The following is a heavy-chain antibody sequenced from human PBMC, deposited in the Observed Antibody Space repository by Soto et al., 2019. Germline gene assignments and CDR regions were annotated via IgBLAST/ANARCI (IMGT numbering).Heavy chain of an antibody. CDR1: GGSFSGYY. V-gene: IGHV4-34*01. J-gene: IGHJ4*02. CDR2: INHSGST. D-gene: IGHD6-6*01. CDR3: AGGQQLARVDY. Sequence: QVQLQQWGAGLLKPSETLSLTCAVYGGSFSGYYWSWIRQPPGKGLEWIGEINHSGSTNYNPSLKSRVTISVDTSKNQFSLKLSSVTAADTAVYYCAGGQQLARVDYWGQGTLVTVSS.